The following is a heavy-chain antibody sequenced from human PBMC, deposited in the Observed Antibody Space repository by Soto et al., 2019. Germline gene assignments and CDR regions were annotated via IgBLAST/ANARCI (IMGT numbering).Heavy chain of an antibody. CDR3: ARAIAADVYYYGMDV. J-gene: IGHJ6*02. V-gene: IGHV1-8*01. CDR1: GYTFTSYD. D-gene: IGHD6-13*01. CDR2: MNPNSGNT. Sequence: ASVKVSCKASGYTFTSYDINWVRQATGQGLEWMGWMNPNSGNTGYAQKFQGRVTMTRNTSISTAYMELSSLRSEDTAVYYCARAIAADVYYYGMDVWGQGTKVTVSS.